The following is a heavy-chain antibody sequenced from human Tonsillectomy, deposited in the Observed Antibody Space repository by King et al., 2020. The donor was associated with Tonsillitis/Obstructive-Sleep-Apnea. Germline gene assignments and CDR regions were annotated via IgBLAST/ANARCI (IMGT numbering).Heavy chain of an antibody. Sequence: VQRVVSGGGLVQPGRSLRLSCAASGFTFDDYAMHWVRQAPGKGLEWVSGVSWNSGSIGYADSVEGRFTISRDNAKNSLYLQMNSLRAEDTALYYCAKDIGYGTVAFDILGQGTMVIVSS. J-gene: IGHJ3*02. CDR2: VSWNSGSI. CDR3: AKDIGYGTVAFDI. D-gene: IGHD5-18*01. CDR1: GFTFDDYA. V-gene: IGHV3-9*01.